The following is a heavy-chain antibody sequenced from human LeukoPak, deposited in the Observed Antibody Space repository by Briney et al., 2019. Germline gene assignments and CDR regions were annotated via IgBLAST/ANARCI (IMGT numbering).Heavy chain of an antibody. Sequence: ASETLSLTCTVSGGSISSSSYYWGWIRQPPGKGLEWIGSIYYSGSTYYNPSLKSRVTISVDTSKNQFSLKLSSVTAADTAVYYCARVYYDSSGYFDHNWFDPWGQGTLVTVSS. J-gene: IGHJ5*02. CDR2: IYYSGST. CDR3: ARVYYDSSGYFDHNWFDP. V-gene: IGHV4-39*07. CDR1: GGSISSSSYY. D-gene: IGHD3-22*01.